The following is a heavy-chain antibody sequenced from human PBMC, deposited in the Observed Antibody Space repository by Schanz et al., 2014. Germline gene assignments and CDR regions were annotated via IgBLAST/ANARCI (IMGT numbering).Heavy chain of an antibody. D-gene: IGHD2-2*01. Sequence: QVQLQESGPGLVRPSETLSLTCTVSGGSISSYYWSWIRQSPGKGPEWIGYITYSGGTNHNASLKSRVTISGDTAKTRFSLKRTSVTAADTAIYYCARVHSTSLERGSHYYMDVWGKGTTVTVSS. V-gene: IGHV4-59*01. CDR3: ARVHSTSLERGSHYYMDV. CDR2: ITYSGGT. CDR1: GGSISSYY. J-gene: IGHJ6*03.